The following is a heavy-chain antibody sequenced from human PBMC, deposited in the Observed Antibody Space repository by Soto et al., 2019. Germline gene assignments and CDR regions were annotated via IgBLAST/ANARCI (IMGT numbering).Heavy chain of an antibody. D-gene: IGHD6-19*01. J-gene: IGHJ4*02. CDR2: ISFDGEKK. V-gene: IGHV3-30*03. CDR3: GGGWYFFYD. Sequence: GGSLRLSCAASGFTFSNYSMNWVRQAPGKGLEWVAVISFDGEKKYYADSVEGRFTISRDNSKNTLYLQMSSLRAEDTAVYYCGGGWYFFYDWGQGTLVTVSS. CDR1: GFTFSNYS.